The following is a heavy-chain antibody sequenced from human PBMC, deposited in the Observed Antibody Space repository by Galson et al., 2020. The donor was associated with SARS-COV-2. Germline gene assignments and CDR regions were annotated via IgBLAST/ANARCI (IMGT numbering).Heavy chain of an antibody. CDR1: GFTFSSYD. D-gene: IGHD3-10*01. Sequence: GESLKISCAASGFTFSSYDMHWVRQATGKGLEWVSAIGTAGDTYYPGSVKGRFTISREKAKNSLYLQMNSLRGGDTAVYYCVTCDYYGSARYRPRDYWGQGTLVTVSS. CDR3: VTCDYYGSARYRPRDY. J-gene: IGHJ4*02. V-gene: IGHV3-13*01. CDR2: IGTAGDT.